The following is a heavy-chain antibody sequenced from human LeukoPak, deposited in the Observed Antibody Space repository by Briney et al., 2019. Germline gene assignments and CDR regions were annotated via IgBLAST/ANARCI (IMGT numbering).Heavy chain of an antibody. V-gene: IGHV3-74*03. D-gene: IGHD2-21*02. CDR2: VKSDGSTT. J-gene: IGHJ4*02. CDR1: GVTFSTYW. Sequence: QPGGSLILSCVGSGVTFSTYWMHWVRQAPGKGLVWVSRVKSDGSTTTYADSVKGRFTISRDNAKNTLYLQMNSLRAEDTAVYYCARGDPGHFDYWGQGTLVTVSS. CDR3: ARGDPGHFDY.